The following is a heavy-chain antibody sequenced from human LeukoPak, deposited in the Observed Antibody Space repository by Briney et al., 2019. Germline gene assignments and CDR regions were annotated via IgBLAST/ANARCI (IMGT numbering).Heavy chain of an antibody. J-gene: IGHJ4*02. CDR3: ARETSTAEYYFDY. D-gene: IGHD4-11*01. V-gene: IGHV3-7*01. CDR1: GFTFSDYW. CDR2: IKQDESEK. Sequence: GGSLRLSCAASGFTFSDYWMSWVRQAPGKGLEWVANIKQDESEKYYVDFVKGRFTISRDNAKNSLYLEMNSLRAEDTAVYYCARETSTAEYYFDYWGRGTLVTVSS.